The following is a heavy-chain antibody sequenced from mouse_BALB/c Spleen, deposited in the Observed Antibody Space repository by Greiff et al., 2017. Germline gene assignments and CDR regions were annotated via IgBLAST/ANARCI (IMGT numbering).Heavy chain of an antibody. CDR3: ARDRGGGYEGNAMDY. CDR2: ISDGGSYT. V-gene: IGHV5-4*02. CDR1: GFTFSDYY. J-gene: IGHJ4*01. Sequence: EVQRVESGGGLVKPGGSLKLSCAASGFTFSDYYMYWVRQTPEKRLEWVATISDGGSYTYYPDSVKGRFTISRDNAKNNLYLQMSSLKSEDTAMYYCARDRGGGYEGNAMDYWGQGTSVTVSS. D-gene: IGHD2-14*01.